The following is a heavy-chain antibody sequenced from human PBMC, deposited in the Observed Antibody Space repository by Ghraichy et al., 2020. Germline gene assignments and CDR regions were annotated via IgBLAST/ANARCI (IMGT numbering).Heavy chain of an antibody. V-gene: IGHV4-39*01. CDR2: MYYSGST. J-gene: IGHJ4*02. CDR1: GGSISSSSYY. Sequence: ETLSLTCTVSGGSISSSSYYWGWIRQPPGKGLEWIGSMYYSGSTYYNPSLKSRVTISVDTSKSQFSLKLISVTAADTAVYYCARQVLAAAGQEYDYWGQGTLVTVSS. D-gene: IGHD6-13*01. CDR3: ARQVLAAAGQEYDY.